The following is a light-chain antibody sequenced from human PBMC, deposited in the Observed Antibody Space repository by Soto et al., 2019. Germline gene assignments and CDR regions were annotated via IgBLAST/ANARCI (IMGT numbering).Light chain of an antibody. CDR3: QLYDGSPRT. Sequence: ETVLTQSPGTVSLSPGERATLSCRTSQSVKSNYLAWYQQKPGQAPRLLIYGVFNRATGIPDRFSGSGSGTDFTLTISGLEPEDSAVYYCQLYDGSPRTFGQGTKLEIK. V-gene: IGKV3-20*01. CDR1: QSVKSNY. J-gene: IGKJ2*01. CDR2: GVF.